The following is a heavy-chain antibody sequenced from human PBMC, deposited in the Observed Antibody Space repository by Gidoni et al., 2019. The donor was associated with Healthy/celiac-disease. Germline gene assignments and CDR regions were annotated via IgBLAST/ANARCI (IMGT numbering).Heavy chain of an antibody. J-gene: IGHJ4*02. CDR1: GFPFSDYY. Sequence: QVQLVESGGGLVKPGGSLSLSCAASGFPFSDYYMSWISQAPGKGLEWVSYISSSVRTIYYADSVMGRFTISRDNAKNSLYLQMNSLRAEDTAVYYCARDFRRGYSYGYLVDYWGQGTLVTVSS. V-gene: IGHV3-11*01. D-gene: IGHD5-18*01. CDR2: ISSSVRTI. CDR3: ARDFRRGYSYGYLVDY.